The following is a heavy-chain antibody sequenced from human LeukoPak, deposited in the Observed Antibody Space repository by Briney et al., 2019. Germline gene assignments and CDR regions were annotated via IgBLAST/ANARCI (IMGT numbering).Heavy chain of an antibody. Sequence: PSETLSLTCTVSGGSISSYYWSWIRQPPGKGLEWIGYIYYSGSTNYNPSLKSRVTISVDTSKNQFSLKLSSVTAADTAVYYCASHGTNDSSELLYRGQGTLVTVSS. D-gene: IGHD3-22*01. CDR1: GGSISSYY. CDR3: ASHGTNDSSELLY. CDR2: IYYSGST. V-gene: IGHV4-59*01. J-gene: IGHJ4*02.